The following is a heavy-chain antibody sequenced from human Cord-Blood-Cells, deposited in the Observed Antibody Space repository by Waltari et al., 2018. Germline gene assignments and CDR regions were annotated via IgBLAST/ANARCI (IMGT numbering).Heavy chain of an antibody. CDR3: AKSITIFFGPYYYGMDV. D-gene: IGHD3-3*01. J-gene: IGHJ6*02. Sequence: QVQLVQSGAEVKKPGSSVKVSCKASGGTFSSYAISWVRQAPGQGLEWMGGIIPIFGTANYAQKFQGRVTITADESTSTAYMELSSLRSEDTAVYYCAKSITIFFGPYYYGMDVWGQGTTVTVSS. CDR2: IIPIFGTA. CDR1: GGTFSSYA. V-gene: IGHV1-69*01.